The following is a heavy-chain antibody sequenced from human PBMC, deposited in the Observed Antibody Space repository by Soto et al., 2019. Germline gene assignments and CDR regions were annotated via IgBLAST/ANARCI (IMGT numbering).Heavy chain of an antibody. CDR1: GFTFRTYW. CDR2: INQDGSEK. V-gene: IGHV3-7*05. D-gene: IGHD5-18*01. Sequence: EVQLVESGGGLVQPGGSLRLSCGASGFTFRTYWLSWVRKVPGKGLEWVANINQDGSEKNYVDSVKGRFTISRDNDKNSLYLQLSNLRAEDTALDYCARDASTSWYSYDYHGMDVWGQGTTVTVSS. CDR3: ARDASTSWYSYDYHGMDV. J-gene: IGHJ6*02.